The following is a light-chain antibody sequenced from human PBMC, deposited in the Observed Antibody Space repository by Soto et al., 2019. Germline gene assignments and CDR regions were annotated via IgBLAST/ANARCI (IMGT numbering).Light chain of an antibody. CDR2: YDD. CDR1: SSNIGNNA. CDR3: AAWDDSLNHYV. V-gene: IGLV1-36*01. J-gene: IGLJ1*01. Sequence: QSVLAQPPSVSEAPRQRVTISCSGSSSNIGNNAVNWYQQLPGKAPKLLIYYDDLVPSGVSDRFSASKSGTSASLAISGLQSEDEADYYCAAWDDSLNHYVFGTGTKFTVL.